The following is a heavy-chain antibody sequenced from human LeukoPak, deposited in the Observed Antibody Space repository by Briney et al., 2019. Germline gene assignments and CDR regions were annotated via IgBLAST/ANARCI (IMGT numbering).Heavy chain of an antibody. CDR3: AKDRGFGELTVWFDP. Sequence: GGSLRLSCAASGFTFSSYGMHWVRQAPGKGLEWVAVISYDGSNKYYADSVKGRFTISRDNSKNTLYLQMNSLRAEDTAVYYCAKDRGFGELTVWFDPWGQGTLVTVSS. CDR2: ISYDGSNK. D-gene: IGHD3-10*01. J-gene: IGHJ5*02. V-gene: IGHV3-30*18. CDR1: GFTFSSYG.